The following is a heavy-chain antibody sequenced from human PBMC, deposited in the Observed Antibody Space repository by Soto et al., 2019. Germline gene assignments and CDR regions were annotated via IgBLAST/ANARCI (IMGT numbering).Heavy chain of an antibody. V-gene: IGHV3-21*01. CDR1: GFTFSSYS. J-gene: IGHJ6*02. CDR3: ARDEGLRYYGMDV. Sequence: GGSLRLSCAASGFTFSSYSMNWVRQAPGKGLEWVSSISSSSSYIYYADSVKGRFTISRDNAKNSLYLQMNSLRAEDTAVYYCARDEGLRYYGMDVWGQGTTVTVSS. D-gene: IGHD4-17*01. CDR2: ISSSSSYI.